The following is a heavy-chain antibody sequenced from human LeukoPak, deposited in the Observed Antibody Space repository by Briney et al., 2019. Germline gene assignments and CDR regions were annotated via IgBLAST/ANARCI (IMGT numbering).Heavy chain of an antibody. Sequence: SETLSLTCTVSGGSISIASSYWDWLRQPPGKGLEGIGYIYYSGSTYYNSSLKSRLTISVDTSKNQFSLKLSSVTAADTAVYYCAGTYCSSTSCANWFDPWGQGTLVTVSS. V-gene: IGHV4-31*03. CDR3: AGTYCSSTSCANWFDP. CDR1: GGSISIASSY. D-gene: IGHD2-2*01. CDR2: IYYSGST. J-gene: IGHJ5*02.